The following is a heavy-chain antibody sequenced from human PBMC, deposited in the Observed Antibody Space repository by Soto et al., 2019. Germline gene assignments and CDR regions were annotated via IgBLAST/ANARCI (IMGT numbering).Heavy chain of an antibody. J-gene: IGHJ4*02. CDR1: GFTFSSYW. D-gene: IGHD3-10*01. Sequence: GGSLRLSCAASGFTFSSYWMTWVRQAPGKGLEWVANIKQDGSEKYYVDSVKGRFTISRDNAKNSLYLQMNSLRAEDTAVYYCARDFSFGELTSPLFDRWGQGTLVTVSS. CDR2: IKQDGSEK. V-gene: IGHV3-7*03. CDR3: ARDFSFGELTSPLFDR.